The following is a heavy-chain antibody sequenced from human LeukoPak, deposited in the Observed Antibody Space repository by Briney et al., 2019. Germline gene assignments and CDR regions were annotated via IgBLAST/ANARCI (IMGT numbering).Heavy chain of an antibody. D-gene: IGHD3-3*01. J-gene: IGHJ5*02. CDR1: GFTFSSYW. CDR2: IKQDGSEK. V-gene: IGHV3-7*01. Sequence: PGGSLRLSCAASGFTFSSYWMSWVSQAPGKGLEWVANIKQDGSEKYYVDSVKGRFTISRDNAKNSLYLQMNSLRAEDTAVYYCASELRFLEWLFDPRGQGTLVTVSS. CDR3: ASELRFLEWLFDP.